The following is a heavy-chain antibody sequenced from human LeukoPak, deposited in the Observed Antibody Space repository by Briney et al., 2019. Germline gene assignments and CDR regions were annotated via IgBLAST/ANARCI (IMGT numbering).Heavy chain of an antibody. CDR3: ARSKWSAYCGGDCYTVYFDY. V-gene: IGHV4-31*03. Sequence: SQTLSLTCTVSGGSISSGGYYWSWIRQHPGKGLEWMGYIYYSGSTYYNPSLTSRGSISVDTSKNHFSLKLSSVTAADTAVYYCARSKWSAYCGGDCYTVYFDYWGQGTLVTVSS. CDR1: GGSISSGGYY. D-gene: IGHD2-21*02. J-gene: IGHJ4*02. CDR2: IYYSGST.